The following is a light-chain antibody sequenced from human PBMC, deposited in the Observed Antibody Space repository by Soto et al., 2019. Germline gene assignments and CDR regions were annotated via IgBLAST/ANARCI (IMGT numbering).Light chain of an antibody. J-gene: IGKJ5*01. Sequence: DIVITQSSATLSVSPGERATLPCRDSQSVTSGYLAWYQQKPGQAPRLLIFGASSRAPGIPDRFIGSGSGTEFTLSIRSLQSEDSAVYYCQQYNNWPPITVGQGTRLEIK. CDR2: GAS. V-gene: IGKV3D-15*01. CDR3: QQYNNWPPIT. CDR1: QSVTSGY.